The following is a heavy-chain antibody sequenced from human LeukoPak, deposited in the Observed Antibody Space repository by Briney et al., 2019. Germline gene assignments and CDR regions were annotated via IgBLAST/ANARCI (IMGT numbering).Heavy chain of an antibody. CDR2: INHSGST. Sequence: SETLSLTCAVYGGSFSGYYWSWIRRPPGKGLEWIGEINHSGSTNYNPSLKSRVTISVDTSKNQFSLKLSSVTAADTAVYYCARGSGYCSSTSCYRGRYYYYYMDVWGKGTTVTVSS. J-gene: IGHJ6*03. D-gene: IGHD2-2*02. V-gene: IGHV4-34*01. CDR1: GGSFSGYY. CDR3: ARGSGYCSSTSCYRGRYYYYYMDV.